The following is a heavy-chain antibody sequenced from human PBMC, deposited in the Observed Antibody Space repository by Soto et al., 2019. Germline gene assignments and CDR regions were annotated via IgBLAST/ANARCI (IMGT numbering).Heavy chain of an antibody. CDR3: ATTGSFEIFGVPKGY. CDR2: ISAYNGNT. J-gene: IGHJ4*02. CDR1: GYTFTSYG. Sequence: GASVKVSCKASGYTFTSYGISWVRQAPGQGLEWMGWISAYNGNTNYAQKLQGRVTMTTDTSTSTAYMELRSLRSDDTAVYYCATTGSFEIFGVPKGYWGQGTLVTVSS. V-gene: IGHV1-18*01. D-gene: IGHD3-3*01.